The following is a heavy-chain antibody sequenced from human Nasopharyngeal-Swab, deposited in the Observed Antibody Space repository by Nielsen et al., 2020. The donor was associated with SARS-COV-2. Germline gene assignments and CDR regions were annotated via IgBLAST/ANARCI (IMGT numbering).Heavy chain of an antibody. CDR2: ISGSGEST. CDR1: GFTFSTYD. D-gene: IGHD2-21*01. Sequence: GESLKISCAASGFTFSTYDMSWVRQAPGKGLEWVSGISGSGESTHYADSVKGRFTISRDNYKNTLYLQINSLRAEDTAVYYCVKGPPAVIHYFDYWGQGTLVTVSS. CDR3: VKGPPAVIHYFDY. V-gene: IGHV3-23*01. J-gene: IGHJ4*02.